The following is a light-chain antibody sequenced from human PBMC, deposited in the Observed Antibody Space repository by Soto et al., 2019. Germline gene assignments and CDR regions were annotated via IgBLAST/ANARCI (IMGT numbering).Light chain of an antibody. CDR2: DNG. CDR1: SSNIGSNS. CDR3: AAWDDSLNGVV. Sequence: QSVLTQPPSASGTPGQRVTISCSGSSSNIGSNSVNWYQQLPGTAPKLLIYDNGQRPSGVPDRFSGSKSGTSASLAISGLQSEDEADCFCAAWDDSLNGVVFGGGTKLTVL. J-gene: IGLJ2*01. V-gene: IGLV1-44*01.